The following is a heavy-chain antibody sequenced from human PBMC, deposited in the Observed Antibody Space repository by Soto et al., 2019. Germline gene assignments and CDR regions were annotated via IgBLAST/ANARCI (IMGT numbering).Heavy chain of an antibody. Sequence: EVQLVESGGGLVKPGGSLRLSCAASGFTFSSYSMNWVRQAPGKGLEWVSSISSSSSYIYYADSVKGRFTISRDNAKNSLYLQLNSRRAEDTAVYYCARELPAAIYGYYYYMDVWGKGTTVTVSS. CDR3: ARELPAAIYGYYYYMDV. CDR2: ISSSSSYI. J-gene: IGHJ6*03. V-gene: IGHV3-21*01. D-gene: IGHD2-2*01. CDR1: GFTFSSYS.